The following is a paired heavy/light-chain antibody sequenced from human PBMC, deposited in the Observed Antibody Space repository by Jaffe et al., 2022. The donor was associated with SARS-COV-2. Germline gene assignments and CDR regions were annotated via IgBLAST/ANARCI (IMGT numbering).Light chain of an antibody. CDR3: QQRYRWPLT. Sequence: EIVLTQSPATLSLSPGDRATLSCRASQSITFYLAWYQHKPGQGPRLLIYDASNRATGIPARFSGSGSGTDFTLTISSLEPEDFAVYYCQQRYRWPLTFGGGTKVDIK. J-gene: IGKJ4*01. CDR1: QSITFY. CDR2: DAS. V-gene: IGKV3-11*01.
Heavy chain of an antibody. CDR2: IKQDGSEK. J-gene: IGHJ5*02. CDR3: ATGLCTSTDCYGNYFDP. V-gene: IGHV3-7*01. CDR1: GFTFSKYW. Sequence: EVQLVESGGGLVQPGGSLRLSCAGSGFTFSKYWMNWVRQAPGKGLEWVANIKQDGSEKYYVDAVKGRFSISRDNAKNSVSLEMNNLRAEDTALYYCATGLCTSTDCYGNYFDPWGRGTLVTVAS. D-gene: IGHD2-2*01.